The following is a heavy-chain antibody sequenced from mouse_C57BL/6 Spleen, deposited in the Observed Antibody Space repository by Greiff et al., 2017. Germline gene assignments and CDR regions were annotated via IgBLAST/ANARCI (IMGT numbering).Heavy chain of an antibody. D-gene: IGHD1-1*01. V-gene: IGHV1-81*01. CDR1: GYTFTSYG. Sequence: QVQLKESGAELARPGASVKLSCKASGYTFTSYGISWVKQRTGQGLEWIGEIYPRSGNTYYNEKFKGKDTLTADKSSSKAYMELRSLTSEDSAVYFCAREALITTVVATTTSHGGDDYYAMDYWGQGTSVTVSS. CDR3: AREALITTVVATTTSHGGDDYYAMDY. CDR2: IYPRSGNT. J-gene: IGHJ4*01.